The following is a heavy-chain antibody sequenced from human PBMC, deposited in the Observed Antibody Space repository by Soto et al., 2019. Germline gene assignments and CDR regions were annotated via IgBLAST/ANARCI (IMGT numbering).Heavy chain of an antibody. CDR2: ISGSGGST. J-gene: IGHJ4*02. D-gene: IGHD2-15*01. Sequence: GGSLRLSCAASGFTFSSYAMSWVRQAPGKGLEWVSAISGSGGSTYYADSVKGRFTISRDNSKNTLYLQMNSLRAEDTAVYYCAKGLVVVVAATTPFDYWGQGTLVTVSS. V-gene: IGHV3-23*01. CDR1: GFTFSSYA. CDR3: AKGLVVVVAATTPFDY.